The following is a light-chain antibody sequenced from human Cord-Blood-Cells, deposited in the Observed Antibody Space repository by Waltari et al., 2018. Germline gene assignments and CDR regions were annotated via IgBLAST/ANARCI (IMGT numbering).Light chain of an antibody. J-gene: IGLJ2*01. Sequence: QSALTQPASVSGSPGQSITISCTGTSSDVGSYTLVSWYHQHPGKAPKLMIYDGSKRPSGVSNRFSGSKSGNTASLTISGLQAEDEADYYCCSYAGSVVFGGGTKLTVL. V-gene: IGLV2-23*01. CDR3: CSYAGSVV. CDR2: DGS. CDR1: SSDVGSYTL.